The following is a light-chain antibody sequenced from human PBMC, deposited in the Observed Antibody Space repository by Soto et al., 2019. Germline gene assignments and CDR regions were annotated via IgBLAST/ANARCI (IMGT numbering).Light chain of an antibody. Sequence: QSALTQPASVSGSPGQSITISCTGTSSDVGSYNLVSWYQQHPGTAPKLIIYEGSKRPSGVSNRFSGSKSGNTASLTISGLQAEDEADYYCCSYAGSSTLVFGGGTKVTVL. CDR3: CSYAGSSTLV. J-gene: IGLJ3*02. CDR1: SSDVGSYNL. V-gene: IGLV2-23*01. CDR2: EGS.